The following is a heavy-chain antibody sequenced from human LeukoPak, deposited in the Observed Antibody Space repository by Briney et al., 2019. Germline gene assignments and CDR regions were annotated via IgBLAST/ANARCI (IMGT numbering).Heavy chain of an antibody. CDR2: IKEDGSDK. J-gene: IGHJ4*02. CDR1: VSSGLTRW. Sequence: GGSLRLSCVASVSSGLTRWMNWVRQAPGKGLEWVAIIKEDGSDKYYVDSVKGRSTISRDNAKNSVYLQMNSLRVEDTAVYCASAAGWEFGYWGQGTLVTVSS. CDR3: SAAGWEFGY. D-gene: IGHD1-26*01. V-gene: IGHV3-7*01.